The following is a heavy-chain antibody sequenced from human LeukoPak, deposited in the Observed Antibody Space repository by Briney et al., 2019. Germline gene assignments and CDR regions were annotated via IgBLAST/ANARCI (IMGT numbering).Heavy chain of an antibody. CDR2: MHLNSGNT. Sequence: ASGELCCKAAGSAFTSCDIIRVRQATGQGLGWMGWMHLNSGNTGYAKKFQGRITMTRNTSKSTAYLELSSLRSEDTAVYYCARGIVVVAAIRICFDPWGQGTLVTVSS. J-gene: IGHJ5*02. V-gene: IGHV1-8*01. CDR3: ARGIVVVAAIRICFDP. CDR1: GSAFTSCD. D-gene: IGHD2-21*02.